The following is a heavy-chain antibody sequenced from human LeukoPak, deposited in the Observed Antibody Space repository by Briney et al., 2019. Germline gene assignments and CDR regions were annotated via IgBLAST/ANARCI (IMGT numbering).Heavy chain of an antibody. CDR2: INPDSGGT. CDR1: GYSFTAFY. Sequence: GASVKVSCKAAGYSFTAFYMHWVRQAPGQGLEWMGWINPDSGGTHYAQMFQGRVTMTRDTSISTVYMELSRLRSDDTAVYYCARDGSGSSSFDYWGQGTLVTVS. J-gene: IGHJ4*02. CDR3: ARDGSGSSSFDY. D-gene: IGHD3-10*01. V-gene: IGHV1-2*02.